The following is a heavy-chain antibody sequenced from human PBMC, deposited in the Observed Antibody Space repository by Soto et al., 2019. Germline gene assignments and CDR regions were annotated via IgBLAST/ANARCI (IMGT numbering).Heavy chain of an antibody. V-gene: IGHV3-48*01. CDR3: HTYGDCDFGYYYWGRDV. CDR1: GFTFSSYS. Sequence: EVQLVESGGGLVQPGGSLRLSCAASGFTFSSYSMNWVRQAPGKGLEWVSYISSSSSTIYYADSVKGRFTISRDNAKNALYLQRNSLRAEDTAVYYCHTYGDCDFGYYYWGRDVWGQGTKVTVSS. J-gene: IGHJ6*02. CDR2: ISSSSSTI. D-gene: IGHD2-21*02.